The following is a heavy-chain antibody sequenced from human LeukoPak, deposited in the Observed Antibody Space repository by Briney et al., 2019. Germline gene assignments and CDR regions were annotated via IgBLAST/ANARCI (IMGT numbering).Heavy chain of an antibody. J-gene: IGHJ4*02. D-gene: IGHD3-10*01. Sequence: KPSETLSLTCTVSGGSISSYYWSWIRQPPGKGLEWIGYIYYSGSTNYNPSLKSRVTISVDTSKNQFSLKLSSVTAADTAVYYCTRDQFGSGNFDYWGQGTLVTVSS. V-gene: IGHV4-59*01. CDR3: TRDQFGSGNFDY. CDR2: IYYSGST. CDR1: GGSISSYY.